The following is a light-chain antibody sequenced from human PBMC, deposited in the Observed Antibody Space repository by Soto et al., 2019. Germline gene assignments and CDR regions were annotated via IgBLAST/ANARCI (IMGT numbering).Light chain of an antibody. V-gene: IGKV1-5*03. CDR3: QQYDTYSVT. CDR1: QSIRSW. CDR2: KAS. Sequence: DIQMTQSPSMVSASVGDRVTITCRASQSIRSWLAWYQVKPGKAPKLLIYKASTLDSGVPSRFSGSGSGTDITLTISDLQPDDFATYYCQQYDTYSVTFGPGTKVEIK. J-gene: IGKJ3*01.